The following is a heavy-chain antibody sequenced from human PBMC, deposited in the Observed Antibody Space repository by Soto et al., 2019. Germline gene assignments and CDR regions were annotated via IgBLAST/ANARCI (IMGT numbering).Heavy chain of an antibody. CDR3: ARSEWEYSSGWYFDY. CDR1: GGSISSGGYY. V-gene: IGHV4-31*03. Sequence: TSETLSLTCTVSGGSISSGGYYWSWIRQHPGKGLEWIGYIYYSGSTYYNPSLKSRVTISVDTSKNQFALKLSSVTAADTAVYYCARSEWEYSSGWYFDYWGQGTLVTVSS. D-gene: IGHD6-19*01. CDR2: IYYSGST. J-gene: IGHJ4*02.